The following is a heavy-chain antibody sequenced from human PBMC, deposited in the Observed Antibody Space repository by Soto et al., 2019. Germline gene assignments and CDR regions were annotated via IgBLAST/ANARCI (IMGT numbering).Heavy chain of an antibody. D-gene: IGHD3-22*01. V-gene: IGHV3-30-3*01. CDR3: ARDFESYDSSDRFNY. CDR1: GFTFSNYA. Sequence: PGGSLRLSCATSGFTFSNYAMRWIRQAPGQGLEWVGVISYDGSNKFYADSVRGRFTISRVNSKNTLYLQMNSLRAGDTAVYYCARDFESYDSSDRFNYWGQGTLVTVSS. J-gene: IGHJ4*02. CDR2: ISYDGSNK.